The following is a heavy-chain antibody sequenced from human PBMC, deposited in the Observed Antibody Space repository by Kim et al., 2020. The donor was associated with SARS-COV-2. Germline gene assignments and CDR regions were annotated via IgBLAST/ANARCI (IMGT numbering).Heavy chain of an antibody. CDR3: ARMFDFWSGYRGYAMDV. Sequence: GGSLRLSCAASGFTFTNYAMNWVRQAPGKGLEWVAYIKRDGSEKYYVDSLKGRFTISRDNTKNSLYLQMNSLGAEDTAMYYCARMFDFWSGYRGYAMDVGRQGTTVSVPS. CDR1: GFTFTNYA. CDR2: IKRDGSEK. D-gene: IGHD3-3*01. J-gene: IGHJ6*02. V-gene: IGHV3-7*03.